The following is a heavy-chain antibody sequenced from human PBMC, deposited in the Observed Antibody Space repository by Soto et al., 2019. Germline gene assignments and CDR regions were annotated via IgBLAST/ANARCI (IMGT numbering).Heavy chain of an antibody. CDR2: INSDGSST. CDR3: ARVQSGSPSRFDP. Sequence: PGGSLRLSCAASGFTFSNAWINWVRQAPGKGLVWVSRINSDGSSTSYADSVKGRFTISRDNAKNTLYLQMNSLRAEDTAVYYCARVQSGSPSRFDPWGQGTLVTVSS. D-gene: IGHD1-26*01. J-gene: IGHJ5*02. CDR1: GFTFSNAW. V-gene: IGHV3-74*01.